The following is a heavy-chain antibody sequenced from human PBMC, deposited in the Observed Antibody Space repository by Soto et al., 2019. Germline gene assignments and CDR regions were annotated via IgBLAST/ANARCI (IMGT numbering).Heavy chain of an antibody. J-gene: IGHJ6*03. CDR1: GGTFSSYT. CDR2: IIPILGIA. Sequence: ASVKVSCKASGGTFSSYTISWVRQAPGQGLEWMGRIIPILGIANYAQKFQGRVTITADKSTGTAYMELSSLRSEDTAVYYCARTNGSGSYIRRGASKRNYYYYYYMDVWGKGTTVTVSS. V-gene: IGHV1-69*02. CDR3: ARTNGSGSYIRRGASKRNYYYYYYMDV. D-gene: IGHD3-10*01.